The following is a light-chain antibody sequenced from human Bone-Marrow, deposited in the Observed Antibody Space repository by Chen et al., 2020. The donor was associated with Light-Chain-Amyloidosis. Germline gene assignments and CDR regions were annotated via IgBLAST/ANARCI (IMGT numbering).Light chain of an antibody. CDR1: QGINND. J-gene: IGKJ1*01. CDR2: GAS. CDR3: QKYNLAPWT. V-gene: IGKV1-27*01. Sequence: DTQMTQSPSSLYASVGDRVTITCRASQGINNDLAWYQQKPGKVPKLLIYGASTLQSGVPARFSGSGSGTDFTLTISSLQPEDVATYYCQKYNLAPWTFGQGTKVEIK.